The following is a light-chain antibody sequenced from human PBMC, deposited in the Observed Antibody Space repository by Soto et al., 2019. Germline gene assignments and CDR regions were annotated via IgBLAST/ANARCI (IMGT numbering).Light chain of an antibody. Sequence: QSALTQPRSVSGSPGQSVTISCTGSSSDVGGYNFVSWYQQHPGKAPKVMIYDVTKRPSGVPDRFSGSKSGNTASLTISGLQAADEADYYCCSYAGTYTWIFGGGTKVTVL. CDR2: DVT. V-gene: IGLV2-11*01. CDR3: CSYAGTYTWI. CDR1: SSDVGGYNF. J-gene: IGLJ2*01.